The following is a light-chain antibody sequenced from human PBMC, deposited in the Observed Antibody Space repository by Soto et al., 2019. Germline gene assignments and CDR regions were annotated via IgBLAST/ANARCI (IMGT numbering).Light chain of an antibody. J-gene: IGLJ1*01. CDR2: EDS. CDR1: STDIGSYNL. Sequence: QSALTQPASVSGSPGQWITISCTGTSTDIGSYNLVSWYQQHPGKAPKLMIYEDSKRPSGVSNRFSGSKSGNTASLTISGLQAEDEADYYCCSYVGSSTYVFGSGTKVTVL. CDR3: CSYVGSSTYV. V-gene: IGLV2-23*01.